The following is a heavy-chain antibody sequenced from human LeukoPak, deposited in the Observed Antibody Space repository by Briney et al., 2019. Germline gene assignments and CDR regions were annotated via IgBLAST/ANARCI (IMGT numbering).Heavy chain of an antibody. Sequence: GASVKVSCKASGYTFTSYGISWVRQAPGQGLEWMGWISAYNGNTNYAQKLQGRVTMTTDTSTSTAYMELRGLRSDDTAVYYCARAPTVTTRGFAFDIWGQGTMVTVSS. V-gene: IGHV1-18*01. J-gene: IGHJ3*02. CDR2: ISAYNGNT. D-gene: IGHD4-17*01. CDR3: ARAPTVTTRGFAFDI. CDR1: GYTFTSYG.